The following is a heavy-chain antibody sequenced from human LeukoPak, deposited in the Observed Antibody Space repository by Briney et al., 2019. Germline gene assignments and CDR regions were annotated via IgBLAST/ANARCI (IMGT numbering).Heavy chain of an antibody. CDR3: ARDSEAPPYYDFWSGYPIPGPIDY. Sequence: KAGGSLRLSCAASGFTFSSYSMNWVRQAPGKGLEWVSSISSSSSYIYYADSVKGRFTISRDNAKNSLYLQMNSLGAEDTAVYYCARDSEAPPYYDFWSGYPIPGPIDYWGQGTLVTVSS. CDR1: GFTFSSYS. J-gene: IGHJ4*02. CDR2: ISSSSSYI. V-gene: IGHV3-21*01. D-gene: IGHD3-3*01.